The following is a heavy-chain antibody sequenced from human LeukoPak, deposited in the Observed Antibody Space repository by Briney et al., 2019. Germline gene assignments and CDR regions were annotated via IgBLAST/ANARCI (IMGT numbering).Heavy chain of an antibody. J-gene: IGHJ6*03. V-gene: IGHV1-18*01. CDR1: GYTFTSYG. CDR3: ARELTYYYDSSGYKYYYYYYMDV. Sequence: ASVKVSCKAPGYTFTSYGISWVRQAPGQGLEWMGWISAYNGNTNYAQKLQGRVTMTTDTSTSTAYMELRSLRSDDTAVYYCARELTYYYDSSGYKYYYYYYMDVWGKGTTVTVSS. CDR2: ISAYNGNT. D-gene: IGHD3-22*01.